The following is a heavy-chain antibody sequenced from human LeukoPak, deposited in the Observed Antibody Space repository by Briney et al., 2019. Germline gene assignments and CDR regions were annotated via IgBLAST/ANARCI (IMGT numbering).Heavy chain of an antibody. CDR2: ISSSSSYI. D-gene: IGHD3-16*02. J-gene: IGHJ4*02. CDR1: GFSIMNSA. CDR3: AKEGDYVWGSYRSNRYYFDY. V-gene: IGHV3-21*04. Sequence: PGGSLRLSCAASGFSIMNSAMNWVRQAPGKGLEWVSSISSSSSYIYYADSVKGRFTISRDNAKNSLYLQMNSLRAEDTALYYCAKEGDYVWGSYRSNRYYFDYWGQGTLVTVSS.